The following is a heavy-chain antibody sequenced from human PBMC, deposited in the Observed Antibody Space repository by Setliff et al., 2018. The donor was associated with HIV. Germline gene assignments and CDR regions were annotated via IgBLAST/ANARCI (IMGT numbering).Heavy chain of an antibody. CDR1: GFTFSNFW. J-gene: IGHJ6*03. CDR2: IKEDGSET. CDR3: ARDGSGSYYYYYYMDV. Sequence: LRLSCATSGFTFSNFWMTWVRQAPGQGLEWVANIKEDGSETFYVDSVKGRFTMSRDNAKNMLYLQMNSLRAEDTAVYYCARDGSGSYYYYYYMDVWGKGTTVTVSS. D-gene: IGHD1-26*01. V-gene: IGHV3-7*01.